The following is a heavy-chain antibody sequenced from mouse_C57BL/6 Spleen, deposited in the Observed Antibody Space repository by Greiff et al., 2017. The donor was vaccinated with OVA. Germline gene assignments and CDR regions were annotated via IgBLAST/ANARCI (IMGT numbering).Heavy chain of an antibody. Sequence: EVQVVESGGGLVKPGGSLKLSCAASGFTFSSYAMSWVRQTPEKRLEWVATISDGGSYTYYPDNVQGRFTISRDNAKNNLYLQMSHLKSEDTAMYYCARDYYGSRWGYFDVWGTGTTVTVSS. CDR2: ISDGGSYT. CDR3: ARDYYGSRWGYFDV. D-gene: IGHD1-1*01. V-gene: IGHV5-4*01. J-gene: IGHJ1*03. CDR1: GFTFSSYA.